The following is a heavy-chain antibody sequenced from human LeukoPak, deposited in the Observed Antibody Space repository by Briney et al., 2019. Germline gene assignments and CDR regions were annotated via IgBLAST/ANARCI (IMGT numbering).Heavy chain of an antibody. J-gene: IGHJ4*02. Sequence: SVKVSCKASGFTFTSSAMQRVRQARGQRLEWIGWIVVGSGNTNYAQKFQERVTITRDMSTSTAYMELSSLRSEDTAVYYCAAGHVGYSSGWYGYWGQGTLVTVSS. V-gene: IGHV1-58*02. D-gene: IGHD6-19*01. CDR1: GFTFTSSA. CDR2: IVVGSGNT. CDR3: AAGHVGYSSGWYGY.